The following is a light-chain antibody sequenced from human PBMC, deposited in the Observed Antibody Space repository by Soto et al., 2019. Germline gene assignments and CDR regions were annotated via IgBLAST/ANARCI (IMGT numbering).Light chain of an antibody. CDR2: EVY. J-gene: IGLJ3*02. Sequence: QSVLTQPASVSGSPGQSITISCTGTSSDVGAYNYVSCYQQHPGRAPKLLIYEVYYRPSGVSTRFSGSKSGNTAYLTISGLQAEDEDDYYCSSFTTITTWVFGGGTKLTVL. V-gene: IGLV2-14*01. CDR3: SSFTTITTWV. CDR1: SSDVGAYNY.